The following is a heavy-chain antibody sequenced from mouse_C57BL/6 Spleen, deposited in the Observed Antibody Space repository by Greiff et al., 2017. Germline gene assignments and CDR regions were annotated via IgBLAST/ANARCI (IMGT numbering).Heavy chain of an antibody. J-gene: IGHJ1*03. D-gene: IGHD1-1*01. V-gene: IGHV1-64*01. Sequence: VQLQQPGAELVKPGASVKLSCKASGYTFTSYWMHWVKQRPGQGLEWIGMIHPNSGSTNYNEKFKSKATLTVDKSSSTAYMQLSSLTSEDSAVYYCARSPLLWYCDVWGTGTTVTVSS. CDR3: ARSPLLWYCDV. CDR2: IHPNSGST. CDR1: GYTFTSYW.